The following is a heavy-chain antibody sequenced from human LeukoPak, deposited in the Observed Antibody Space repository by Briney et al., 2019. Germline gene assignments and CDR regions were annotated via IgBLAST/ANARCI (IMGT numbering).Heavy chain of an antibody. Sequence: VASVKVSCKASGYTFTSYGISWVRQAPGQGLEWMRWISAYNGNTNYAQKLQGRVTMTTDTSTSTAYMELRSLRSDDTAVYYCARDRRDLRLKYCGGDCYPGGYWGQGTLVTVSS. CDR3: ARDRRDLRLKYCGGDCYPGGY. V-gene: IGHV1-18*01. CDR1: GYTFTSYG. CDR2: ISAYNGNT. J-gene: IGHJ4*02. D-gene: IGHD2-21*02.